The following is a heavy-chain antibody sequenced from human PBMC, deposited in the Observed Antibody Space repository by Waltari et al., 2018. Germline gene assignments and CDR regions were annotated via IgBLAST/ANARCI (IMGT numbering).Heavy chain of an antibody. V-gene: IGHV4-34*01. CDR3: ARVGGRYCSGGSCPGDFDY. J-gene: IGHJ4*02. D-gene: IGHD2-15*01. CDR2: IHHSGST. CDR1: GGSFSGYY. Sequence: QVQLQQWGAGLLKPSETLSLTCAVYGGSFSGYYWSWIRQPPGKGLEWLGEIHHSGSTNYNPALKSRVTISVDTSKNQFSLKLSSVTAADTAVYYCARVGGRYCSGGSCPGDFDYWGQGTLVTVSS.